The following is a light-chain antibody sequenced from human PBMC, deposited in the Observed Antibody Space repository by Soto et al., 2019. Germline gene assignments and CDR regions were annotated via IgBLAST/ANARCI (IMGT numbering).Light chain of an antibody. Sequence: QSVLTQPPSASGTPGQRVTISCSGSSSNIGSNPVNWYQQLPGTAPKLLIYSNNQRPSGVPDRFSGSKSGTSASLAISGLQSEDEADYYCAAWYDRLGVVFGGGTKLTVL. V-gene: IGLV1-44*01. CDR2: SNN. CDR1: SSNIGSNP. CDR3: AAWYDRLGVV. J-gene: IGLJ2*01.